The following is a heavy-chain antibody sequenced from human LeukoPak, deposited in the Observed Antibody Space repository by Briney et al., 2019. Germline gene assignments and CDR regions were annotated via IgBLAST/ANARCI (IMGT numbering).Heavy chain of an antibody. V-gene: IGHV3-21*01. D-gene: IGHD6-13*01. CDR1: GFTFSSYS. CDR2: ISSSSSYI. J-gene: IGHJ6*03. CDR3: AAGIAAAGTDYYYYMDV. Sequence: GGSLRLSCAASGFTFSSYSMNWVRQAPGKGLEWVSSISSSSSYIYYADSVKGRFTISRDNAKNSLYLQMNSLRAEDTAVYYCAAGIAAAGTDYYYYMDVWGKGTTVTVSS.